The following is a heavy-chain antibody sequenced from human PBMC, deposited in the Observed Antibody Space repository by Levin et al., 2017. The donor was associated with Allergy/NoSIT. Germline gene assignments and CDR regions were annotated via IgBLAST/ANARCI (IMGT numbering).Heavy chain of an antibody. D-gene: IGHD6-6*01. V-gene: IGHV3-21*06. CDR3: ARHSSPFGSSANWFDP. J-gene: IGHJ5*02. Sequence: GGSLRLSCVASGFTFSSYNMNWVRQAPGKGLEWVSSITSSGSYIFYADSVKGRFTTSRDNAKTSLYLQMNSLSAADTAVYYCARHSSPFGSSANWFDPRGQGTLVTVSS. CDR1: GFTFSSYN. CDR2: ITSSGSYI.